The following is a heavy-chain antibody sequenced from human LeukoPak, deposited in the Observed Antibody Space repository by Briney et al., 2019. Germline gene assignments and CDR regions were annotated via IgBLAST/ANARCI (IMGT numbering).Heavy chain of an antibody. J-gene: IGHJ4*02. Sequence: SETLSLTCTVSGGSISSGGYYWSWIRLHPGKGLEWIGYIYYSGSTYYNPSLKSRVTISVDTSKNQFSLKLSSVTAADTAVYYRARAYSSSPLRWGQGTLVTVSS. CDR1: GGSISSGGYY. CDR3: ARAYSSSPLR. D-gene: IGHD6-13*01. CDR2: IYYSGST. V-gene: IGHV4-31*03.